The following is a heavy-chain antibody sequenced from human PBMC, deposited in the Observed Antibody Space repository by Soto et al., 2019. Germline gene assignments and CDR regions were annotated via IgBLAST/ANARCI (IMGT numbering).Heavy chain of an antibody. V-gene: IGHV1-46*03. CDR1: GYTFTSYY. CDR2: INPSGGST. Sequence: ASVKVSCKASGYTFTSYYMHWVRQAPGQGLEWMGIINPSGGSTSYAQKFQGRVTMTRDTSTSTVYMELSSLRSEDTAVYYCAALGYDSSGYYYSGYGMDVWGQGTTVTVS. J-gene: IGHJ6*02. CDR3: AALGYDSSGYYYSGYGMDV. D-gene: IGHD3-22*01.